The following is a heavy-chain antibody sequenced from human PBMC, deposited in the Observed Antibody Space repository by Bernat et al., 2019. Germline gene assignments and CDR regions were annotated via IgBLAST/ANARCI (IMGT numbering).Heavy chain of an antibody. V-gene: IGHV3-30*18. D-gene: IGHD5-12*01. Sequence: QVQLVESGGGVVPPGRSLRLSCAASGFTFSSYGMHWVRQAPGKGLEWVAVISYDGSNKYYADSVKGRFTISRDNSKYTLYLQMNSLRAEDTAVYYCAKGVNSGYDGVTDYWGQGTLVTVSS. J-gene: IGHJ4*02. CDR2: ISYDGSNK. CDR3: AKGVNSGYDGVTDY. CDR1: GFTFSSYG.